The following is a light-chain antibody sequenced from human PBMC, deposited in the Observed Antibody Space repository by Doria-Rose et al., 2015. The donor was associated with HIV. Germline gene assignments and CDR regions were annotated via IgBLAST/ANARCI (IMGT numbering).Light chain of an antibody. CDR3: QQYDDLPYT. Sequence: DIQVTKSPSSLSASVGDRLTITCQASQDISNYLHWYQQKPGKAPKLLIYDASNLERGVPSKFSGSGSGTDFTFTISSLQPEDIATYYCQQYDDLPYTFGQGTNLKIK. CDR1: QDISNY. CDR2: DAS. J-gene: IGKJ2*01. V-gene: IGKV1-33*01.